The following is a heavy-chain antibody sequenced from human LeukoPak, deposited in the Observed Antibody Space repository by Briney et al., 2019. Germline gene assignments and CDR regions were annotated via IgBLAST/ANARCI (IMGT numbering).Heavy chain of an antibody. CDR1: GFTFSSYA. Sequence: PGGSLRLSCAASGFTFSSYAMHWVRQAPGKGLEGVAVISYDGSNKYYADSVKGLFTISRDNAKNSLFLQMNSLRADDTSFYYCSRDSSSYGLNCFDPWGQGTLVTVSS. CDR3: SRDSSSYGLNCFDP. V-gene: IGHV3-30-3*01. D-gene: IGHD5-18*01. CDR2: ISYDGSNK. J-gene: IGHJ5*02.